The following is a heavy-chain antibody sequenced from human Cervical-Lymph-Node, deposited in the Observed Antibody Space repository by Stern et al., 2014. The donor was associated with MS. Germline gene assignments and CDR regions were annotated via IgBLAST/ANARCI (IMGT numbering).Heavy chain of an antibody. V-gene: IGHV5-51*01. CDR2: VSPGDSDT. CDR3: ARQSSTGWSAFDP. J-gene: IGHJ5*02. D-gene: IGHD6-19*01. Sequence: MQLVQSGAEMKKPGESLKISCKASGYSFTSYWIAWVRQMPGKGLEWMGIVSPGDSDTRYNWAFQGQITISADKSTNTAYLQWNSLQASDSGIYYCARQSSTGWSAFDPWGQGTPVTVSS. CDR1: GYSFTSYW.